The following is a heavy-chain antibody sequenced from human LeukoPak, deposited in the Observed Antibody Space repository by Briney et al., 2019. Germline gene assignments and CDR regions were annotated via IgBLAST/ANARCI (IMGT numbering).Heavy chain of an antibody. V-gene: IGHV1-69*05. Sequence: GASVKVSCKASGGTFSSYAISWVRQAPGQGLEWMGGIIPIFGTANYAQKFQGRVTITTDESTSTAYMELSSLRSEDTVVYYCARGNSIAVAVLWGQGTLVTVSS. D-gene: IGHD6-19*01. CDR1: GGTFSSYA. CDR2: IIPIFGTA. CDR3: ARGNSIAVAVL. J-gene: IGHJ4*02.